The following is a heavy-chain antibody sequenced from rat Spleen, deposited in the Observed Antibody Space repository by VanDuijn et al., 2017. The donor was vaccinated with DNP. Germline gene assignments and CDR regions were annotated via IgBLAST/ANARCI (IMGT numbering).Heavy chain of an antibody. CDR3: VRRATQRWYFDF. D-gene: IGHD4-1*01. CDR1: GFTFSDYA. J-gene: IGHJ1*01. CDR2: ISYDGSRT. V-gene: IGHV5-17*01. Sequence: EVQLVESGGGLVQPGRSLKLSCAASGFTFSDYAMAWVRQAPKKGLEWVATISYDGSRTYYRDSVKGRFTISRDNATSTLYLQMDSLRSEDTATYYCVRRATQRWYFDFWGPGTMVTVSS.